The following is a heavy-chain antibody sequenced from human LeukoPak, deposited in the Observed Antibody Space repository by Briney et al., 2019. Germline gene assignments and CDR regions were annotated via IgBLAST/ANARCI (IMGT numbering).Heavy chain of an antibody. CDR2: ISGSGGST. V-gene: IGHV3-23*01. CDR3: AKMAGRITMIVVVADFDY. D-gene: IGHD3-22*01. Sequence: PGGSLRLSCEASGFSVTNNYMSWFRLAPGKGLEWVSAISGSGGSTYYADSVKGRFTISRDNSKNTLYLQMNSLRAEDTAVYYCAKMAGRITMIVVVADFDYWGQGTLVTVSS. CDR1: GFSVTNNY. J-gene: IGHJ4*02.